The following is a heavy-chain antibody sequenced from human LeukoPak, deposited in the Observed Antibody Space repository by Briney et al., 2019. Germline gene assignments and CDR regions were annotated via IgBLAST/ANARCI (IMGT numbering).Heavy chain of an antibody. CDR2: ISSSGSTV. CDR1: GFIFSSYT. CDR3: ARDRYCSSSTCYTGMMIGYGGMDV. V-gene: IGHV3-48*04. Sequence: QSGGSLRLSCAASGFIFSSYTMNWIRQAPGKGLEWLSYISSSGSTVYYTDSMKGRFAISRDNAKNSLYLQMNSLRAEDTAVYYCARDRYCSSSTCYTGMMIGYGGMDVWGQGTTVTVSS. D-gene: IGHD2-2*02. J-gene: IGHJ6*02.